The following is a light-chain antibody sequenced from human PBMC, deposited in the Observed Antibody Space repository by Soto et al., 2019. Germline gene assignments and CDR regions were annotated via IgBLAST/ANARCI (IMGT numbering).Light chain of an antibody. J-gene: IGLJ2*01. Sequence: QSVLTQPASVSGSPGQSITISCTGTSSDVVGYNYVSWYQHHPGKAPKLMIYEVSNRPSRVSNRFSGSKSDNTASLTISGLQAEDEAHYYCSSYASTSPVVFGGVTQLTVL. CDR2: EVS. V-gene: IGLV2-14*01. CDR3: SSYASTSPVV. CDR1: SSDVVGYNY.